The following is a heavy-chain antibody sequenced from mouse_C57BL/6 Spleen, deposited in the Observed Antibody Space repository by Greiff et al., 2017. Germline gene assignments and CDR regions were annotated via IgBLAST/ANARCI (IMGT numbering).Heavy chain of an antibody. CDR3: ARWGYPTRYFDV. Sequence: VQLQQSGAELARPGASVKMSCKASGYTFTSYTMHWVKQRPGQGLEWIGYINPSSGYTKYNQKFKDKATLTADKSSSTAYMQLSSLTSEDSAVYYCARWGYPTRYFDVWGTGTTVTVSS. D-gene: IGHD2-10*01. V-gene: IGHV1-4*01. CDR1: GYTFTSYT. J-gene: IGHJ1*03. CDR2: INPSSGYT.